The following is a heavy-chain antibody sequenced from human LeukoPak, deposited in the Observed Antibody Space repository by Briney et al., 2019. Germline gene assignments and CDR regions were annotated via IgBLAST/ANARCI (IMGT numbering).Heavy chain of an antibody. CDR1: GFTFSSYD. J-gene: IGHJ4*02. Sequence: GGSLRLSCAASGFTFSSYDMSWVRQAPGKGLEWVSGISVSGGSTNYADSVKGRFTISRDNSKNTLYLQMNSLRAEDTAVYYCAKSNYFDSGGYYFFDYWGQGTLVTVSS. CDR3: AKSNYFDSGGYYFFDY. CDR2: ISVSGGST. V-gene: IGHV3-23*01. D-gene: IGHD3-22*01.